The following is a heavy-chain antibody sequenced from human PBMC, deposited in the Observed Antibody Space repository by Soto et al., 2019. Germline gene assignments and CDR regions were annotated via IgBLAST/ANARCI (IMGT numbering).Heavy chain of an antibody. V-gene: IGHV4-59*11. J-gene: IGHJ6*02. D-gene: IGHD1-26*01. CDR2: IYYRGST. CDR1: GGSNSSHY. CDR3: ARDGREASGMDV. Sequence: ETLSLTCTVSGGSNSSHYSSWVRQAPGKGLEWIGHIYYRGSTNYNPSLRSRSTISVDTSKNQFSLKLNSVTTADAAVYYCARDGREASGMDVWGQGTKVTVSS.